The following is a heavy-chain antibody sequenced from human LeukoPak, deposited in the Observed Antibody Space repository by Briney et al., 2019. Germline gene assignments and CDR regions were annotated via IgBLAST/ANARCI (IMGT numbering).Heavy chain of an antibody. V-gene: IGHV1-18*01. Sequence: ASVKVSCKASGYTFTSYGISWVRQAPGQGPEWMGWISAYNGNTNYAQKLRGRVTMTTDTSTSTAYMELRSLRSDDTAVYYCARDGVDSSSWALFDYWGQGTLVTVSS. J-gene: IGHJ4*02. D-gene: IGHD6-13*01. CDR3: ARDGVDSSSWALFDY. CDR1: GYTFTSYG. CDR2: ISAYNGNT.